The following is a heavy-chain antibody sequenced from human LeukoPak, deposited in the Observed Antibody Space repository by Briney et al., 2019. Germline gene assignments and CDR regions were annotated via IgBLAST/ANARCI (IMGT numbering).Heavy chain of an antibody. CDR3: AKARGITMIVVVPPGDY. Sequence: GGSLRLFCAAAGFTSSSYGMRWVRQAPGKGLEWVAVISYDGSNKYYADSVKGRFTISRDNSKNTLYLQMNSLRAEDTAVYYCAKARGITMIVVVPPGDYWGQGTLVTVSS. D-gene: IGHD3-22*01. J-gene: IGHJ4*02. CDR1: GFTSSSYG. V-gene: IGHV3-30*18. CDR2: ISYDGSNK.